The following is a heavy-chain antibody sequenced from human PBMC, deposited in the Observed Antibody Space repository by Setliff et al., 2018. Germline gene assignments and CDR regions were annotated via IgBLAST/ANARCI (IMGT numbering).Heavy chain of an antibody. CDR1: GGSISSSSYY. J-gene: IGHJ5*02. D-gene: IGHD1-1*01. Sequence: KPSETLSLTCTVSGGSISSSSYYWGWIRQPPGKGPEWIGTIYYTGNTYYNPSLKSRVTISVDTSKNQFSLNLSSVTAADTAIYYCARVVPLGGTDRWGQGTLVTVAS. V-gene: IGHV4-39*07. CDR3: ARVVPLGGTDR. CDR2: IYYTGNT.